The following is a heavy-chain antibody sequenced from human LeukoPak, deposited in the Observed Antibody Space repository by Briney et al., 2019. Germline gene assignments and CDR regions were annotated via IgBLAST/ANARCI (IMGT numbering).Heavy chain of an antibody. CDR3: AKDRLRGGYGFDLMDY. J-gene: IGHJ4*02. V-gene: IGHV3-30*04. CDR2: ISDDGSKK. D-gene: IGHD5-18*01. Sequence: GGSLRLSCAASGIAFSNFAIHWVRQTPGKGLEWVAAISDDGSKKNYADSVKGRFTISRDNSKNTLYLQMHSLRAEDTAVYYCAKDRLRGGYGFDLMDYWGQGTLVTVSS. CDR1: GIAFSNFA.